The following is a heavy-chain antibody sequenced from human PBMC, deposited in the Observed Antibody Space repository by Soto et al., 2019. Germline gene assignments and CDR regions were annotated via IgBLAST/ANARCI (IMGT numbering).Heavy chain of an antibody. D-gene: IGHD2-8*01. CDR2: VGGSDTDK. J-gene: IGHJ3*02. CDR3: AKDATAVNGVWDPFDM. Sequence: EVQLLESGGGVVQPGGSLRLSCAASGFTFSAYAMSWVRQAPGKGLQWVSGVGGSDTDKHYADSVRGRFTVSRDNFKNTLYLQMNSLRADDTAVYYCAKDATAVNGVWDPFDMWGQGTEASVSS. CDR1: GFTFSAYA. V-gene: IGHV3-23*01.